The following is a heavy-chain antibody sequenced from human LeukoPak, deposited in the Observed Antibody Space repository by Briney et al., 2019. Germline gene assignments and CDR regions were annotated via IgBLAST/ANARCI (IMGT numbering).Heavy chain of an antibody. Sequence: GGSLRLSCAASGFTFSSYAMSWVRQAPGKGLEWVSAISGSGGSTYYADSVKGWFTISRDNSKNTLYLQMNSLRAEDTAVYYCAKANNGIQLWSYYFDYWGQGTLVTVSS. V-gene: IGHV3-23*01. D-gene: IGHD5-18*01. CDR3: AKANNGIQLWSYYFDY. J-gene: IGHJ4*02. CDR1: GFTFSSYA. CDR2: ISGSGGST.